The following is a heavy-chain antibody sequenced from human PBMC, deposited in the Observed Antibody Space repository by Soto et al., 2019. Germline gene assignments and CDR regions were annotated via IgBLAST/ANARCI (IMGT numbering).Heavy chain of an antibody. CDR3: ARDNNWSLDY. V-gene: IGHV3-74*01. D-gene: IGHD1-1*01. CDR1: GFTFSKHW. J-gene: IGHJ4*02. CDR2: IKTDGSFT. Sequence: GGSLRLSCAASGFTFSKHWMHWVRQAPGKGLVWVSHIKTDGSFTRDADSVKGRFTISRDNARNTLYLQMNSLRAEGTAVYYCARDNNWSLDYWGQGTLVTVSS.